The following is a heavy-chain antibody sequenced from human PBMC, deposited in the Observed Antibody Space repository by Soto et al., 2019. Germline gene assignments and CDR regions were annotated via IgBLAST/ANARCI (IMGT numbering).Heavy chain of an antibody. D-gene: IGHD5-12*01. CDR3: ARDRERGYSGYDSNRGGYL. Sequence: PGGSLRLSCAASGFTLSSYGMHWVRQAPGKGLEWVAVISYDGNNKYYADSVKGRFTISRDNSKNTLYLQMNSLRAEDTAVYYCARDRERGYSGYDSNRGGYLWGQGTMVTV. V-gene: IGHV3-33*05. CDR2: ISYDGNNK. J-gene: IGHJ3*01. CDR1: GFTLSSYG.